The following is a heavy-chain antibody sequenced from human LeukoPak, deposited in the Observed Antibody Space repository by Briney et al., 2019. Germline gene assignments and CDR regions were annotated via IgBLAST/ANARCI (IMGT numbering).Heavy chain of an antibody. CDR3: ARASAGHYYFDY. J-gene: IGHJ4*02. D-gene: IGHD6-19*01. Sequence: PSETLSLTCTVSGGSISSSSYYWGWIRQPPGKGLEWIGTIYHSGNTYYNPSLKSRVTISVDTSKNQFSLKLSSVTAADTAVYYCARASAGHYYFDYWGQGTLVTVSS. V-gene: IGHV4-39*07. CDR2: IYHSGNT. CDR1: GGSISSSSYY.